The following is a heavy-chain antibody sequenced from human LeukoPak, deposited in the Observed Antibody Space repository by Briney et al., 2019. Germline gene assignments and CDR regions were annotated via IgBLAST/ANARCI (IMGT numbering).Heavy chain of an antibody. D-gene: IGHD3-22*01. J-gene: IGHJ4*02. CDR1: GFTFSSYA. Sequence: GGSLILSCAASGFTFSSYAMSGVRQAPGKGLEWVSAISVSGGSTWSADSVKGRFTISRDNSKNTLYLQMNSLRAEDTALYYCAKGSSGYYYGYFDYWGQGTLVTVSS. CDR3: AKGSSGYYYGYFDY. CDR2: ISVSGGST. V-gene: IGHV3-23*01.